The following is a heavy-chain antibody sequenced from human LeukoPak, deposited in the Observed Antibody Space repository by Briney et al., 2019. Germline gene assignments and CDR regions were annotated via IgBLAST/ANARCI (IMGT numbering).Heavy chain of an antibody. J-gene: IGHJ5*02. CDR1: GYTFTSYD. Sequence: GASVKVSCKASGYTFTSYDINWVRQASGQGLEWMGWMNPNSGNTGYAQKFQGRVTMTRNTSISTAYMELSSLRSEDTAVYYCARADSSLLRRRGAYSWFDPWGQGTLVTVSS. CDR3: ARADSSLLRRRGAYSWFDP. CDR2: MNPNSGNT. V-gene: IGHV1-8*01. D-gene: IGHD3-22*01.